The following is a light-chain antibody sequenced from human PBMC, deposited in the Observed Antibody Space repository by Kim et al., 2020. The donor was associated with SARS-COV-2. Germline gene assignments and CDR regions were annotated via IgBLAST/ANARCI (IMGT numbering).Light chain of an antibody. CDR2: QYA. CDR3: QTWDSSTAI. J-gene: IGLJ2*01. V-gene: IGLV3-1*01. CDR1: KLGDKY. Sequence: SYELTQPPSLSVSPGQTAIITCSGDKLGDKYAFWYQQKRGQSPMVVIYQYAKRPSGIPGRFSGSSSGNTDTLTISRTQPMDEADYYCQTWDSSTAIVGGGTQLTVL.